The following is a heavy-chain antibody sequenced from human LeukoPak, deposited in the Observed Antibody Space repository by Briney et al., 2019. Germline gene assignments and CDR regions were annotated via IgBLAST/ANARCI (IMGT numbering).Heavy chain of an antibody. Sequence: GGSLRLSCAASGFTVSSNYMSWVRQAPGKGLEWVSVIYSGGSTYYADSVKGRFTISRDNSKNTLYLQMNSLRAEDTAVYYCARTLGVYYYYYMDVWGKGTTVTVSS. J-gene: IGHJ6*03. CDR1: GFTVSSNY. D-gene: IGHD3-16*01. CDR2: IYSGGST. CDR3: ARTLGVYYYYYMDV. V-gene: IGHV3-66*01.